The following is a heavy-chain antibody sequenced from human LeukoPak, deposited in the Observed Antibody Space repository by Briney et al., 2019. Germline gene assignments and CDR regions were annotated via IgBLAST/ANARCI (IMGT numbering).Heavy chain of an antibody. CDR3: ARGSVECSTASCTTIYYYSGMDV. Sequence: SETLSLTCTVSGGSISSSDYYWGWIRQPPGKGPEWIGTIHNSGSTYYNPSLRSRVTISVDTSKNQFSLKLSSVTAADTAVYYCARGSVECSTASCTTIYYYSGMDVWGQGTTVTVSS. V-gene: IGHV4-39*01. J-gene: IGHJ6*02. CDR1: GGSISSSDYY. D-gene: IGHD2-2*01. CDR2: IHNSGST.